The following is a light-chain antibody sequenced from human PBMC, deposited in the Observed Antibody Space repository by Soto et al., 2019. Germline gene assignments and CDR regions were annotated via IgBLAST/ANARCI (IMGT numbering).Light chain of an antibody. Sequence: DIQMTQSPSTLSASAGDRVTITCRASQSISSWLAWYQQKPGKAPKLLIYKASSLESGVPSRFSGSGSGTEFTLTISSLQPDDFASYYVQQYNSYSWTFGQGTKVEIK. CDR1: QSISSW. CDR3: QQYNSYSWT. V-gene: IGKV1-5*03. J-gene: IGKJ1*01. CDR2: KAS.